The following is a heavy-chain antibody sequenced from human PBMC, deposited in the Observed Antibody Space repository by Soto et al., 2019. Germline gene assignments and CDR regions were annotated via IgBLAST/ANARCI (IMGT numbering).Heavy chain of an antibody. CDR2: IIPIFGTA. J-gene: IGHJ6*02. CDR3: ARDPVYGDYVRYYYYGMDV. CDR1: GGTFSSYA. V-gene: IGHV1-69*13. Sequence: SEKVSCKASGGTFSSYAISWVRQAPGQGLEWMGGIIPIFGTANYAQKFQGRVTITADESTSTAYMELSSLRSEDTAVYYCARDPVYGDYVRYYYYGMDVWGQGTTVTVSS. D-gene: IGHD4-17*01.